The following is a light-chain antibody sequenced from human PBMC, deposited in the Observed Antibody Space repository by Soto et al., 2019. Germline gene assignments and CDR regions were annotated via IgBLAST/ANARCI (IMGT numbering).Light chain of an antibody. CDR1: QSINNRY. CDR3: QQFGRSPGST. V-gene: IGKV3-20*01. J-gene: IGKJ3*01. CDR2: AAS. Sequence: EIVLTQSPGTLSLSPGERATLSCRASQSINNRYLAWYQQKPGQAPRLLIYAASSRATGIPDRFSGSGSGTDFTLTISRLEPEDFAVYYCQQFGRSPGSTFGPGTKVDIK.